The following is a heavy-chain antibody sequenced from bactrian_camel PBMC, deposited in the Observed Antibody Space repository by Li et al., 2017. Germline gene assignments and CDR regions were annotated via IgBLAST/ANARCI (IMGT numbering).Heavy chain of an antibody. CDR2: IDDVGSK. V-gene: IGHV3S53*01. J-gene: IGHJ6*01. Sequence: HVQLVESGGGSVQAGGSLKLSCVVSGYNFGATCLGWFRQAPGKERETVAAIDDVGSKSYANFAKGRFTISRDNAKSTMYLQMNSLKPEDTAVYYCAANAWMRRCLNTTDFGYWGQGTQVTVS. CDR3: AANAWMRRCLNTTDFGY. D-gene: IGHD1*01. CDR1: GYNFGATC.